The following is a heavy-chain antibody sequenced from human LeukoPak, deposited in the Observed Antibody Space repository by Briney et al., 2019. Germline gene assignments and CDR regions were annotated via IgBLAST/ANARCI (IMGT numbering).Heavy chain of an antibody. Sequence: GGSLRLSCVASGFTFSDFSLNWVRQAPGKGLEWISYIGSAIYYADSVKGRFTISRDNAKNSLYLQMNSLRAEDTAVYYCAAEYGRAFDIWGQGTMVTVSS. D-gene: IGHD4/OR15-4a*01. CDR3: AAEYGRAFDI. CDR1: GFTFSDFS. CDR2: IGSAI. V-gene: IGHV3-69-1*01. J-gene: IGHJ3*02.